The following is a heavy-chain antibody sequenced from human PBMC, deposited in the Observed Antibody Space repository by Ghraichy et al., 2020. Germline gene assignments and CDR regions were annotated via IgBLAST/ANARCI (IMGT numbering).Heavy chain of an antibody. CDR1: GGSITSGDYY. CDR2: IYYSGNT. D-gene: IGHD5-12*01. Sequence: TLSLTCTVSGGSITSGDYYWSWIRQHPGKGLEWIGYIYYSGNTYYNPSLKSRVTISVDTSNNNFSLNLTSVTAADTAVYYCARPPSAGYQRGAYDIWGQGIMVTVSS. V-gene: IGHV4-31*03. J-gene: IGHJ3*02. CDR3: ARPPSAGYQRGAYDI.